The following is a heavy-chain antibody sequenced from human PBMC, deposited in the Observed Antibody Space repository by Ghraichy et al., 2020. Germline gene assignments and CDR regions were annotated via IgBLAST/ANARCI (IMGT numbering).Heavy chain of an antibody. CDR3: AHMYYYDSSGYLPDAFDI. CDR2: IYWDDDK. J-gene: IGHJ3*02. D-gene: IGHD3-22*01. V-gene: IGHV2-5*02. Sequence: SGPTLVKPTQTLTLTCTFSGFSLSTSGVGVGWIRQPPGKALEWLALIYWDDDKRYSPSLKSRLTITKDTSKNQVVLTMTNMDPVDTATYYCAHMYYYDSSGYLPDAFDIWCQGTMVTVSS. CDR1: GFSLSTSGVG.